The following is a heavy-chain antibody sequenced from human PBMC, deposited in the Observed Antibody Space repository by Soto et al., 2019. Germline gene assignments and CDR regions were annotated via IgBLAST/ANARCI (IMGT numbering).Heavy chain of an antibody. CDR3: AREGDIVVVPAINWFDP. V-gene: IGHV3-74*01. D-gene: IGHD2-2*01. Sequence: EVQLVESGGGLVQPGGSLRLSCAASGFTFSSYWMHWVRQAPGKGLVWVSRINSDGSSTSYADSVKGRFTISRDNAKNTLYMQMNSLRAEETAVYYCAREGDIVVVPAINWFDPWGQGTLVTVSS. J-gene: IGHJ5*02. CDR2: INSDGSST. CDR1: GFTFSSYW.